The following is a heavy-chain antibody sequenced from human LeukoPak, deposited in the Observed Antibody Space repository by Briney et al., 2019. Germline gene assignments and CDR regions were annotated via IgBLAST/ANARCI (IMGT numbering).Heavy chain of an antibody. CDR1: GFTFSTYG. Sequence: GGSLRLSCAASGFTFSTYGMHWVRQAPGRGLEWVAVISYDGSNKNSADSVKGRFTISRDNSKNTLYLQMNSLRPEDTAVYYCARVSQWLVPYWGQGTLVTVSS. CDR2: ISYDGSNK. CDR3: ARVSQWLVPY. V-gene: IGHV3-30*03. D-gene: IGHD6-19*01. J-gene: IGHJ4*02.